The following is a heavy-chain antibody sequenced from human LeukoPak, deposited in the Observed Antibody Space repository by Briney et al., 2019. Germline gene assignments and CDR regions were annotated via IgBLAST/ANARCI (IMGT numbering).Heavy chain of an antibody. D-gene: IGHD3-16*01. Sequence: PSETLSLTCTVSGGSISSGDYYWSWIRQPPGKGLEWIGYIYYSGSTYYNPSLKSRVTISVDTSKNQFSLKLSSVTAADTAVYYCARGRSYTADQYWGQGTLVTVSS. J-gene: IGHJ4*02. CDR3: ARGRSYTADQY. V-gene: IGHV4-30-4*01. CDR1: GGSISSGDYY. CDR2: IYYSGST.